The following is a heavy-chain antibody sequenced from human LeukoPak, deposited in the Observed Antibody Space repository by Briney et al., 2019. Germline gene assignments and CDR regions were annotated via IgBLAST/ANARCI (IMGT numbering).Heavy chain of an antibody. Sequence: GGSLRLSCAASGFTFKDYAMHWVRQAPGKGLEWVGRIRSKANSYATAYAASVKGRFTISRDDSKNTAYLQMNSLKTEDTAVYYCTSATTVTTPVYYFDYWGQGTLVTVSS. CDR1: GFTFKDYA. V-gene: IGHV3-73*01. D-gene: IGHD4-17*01. CDR3: TSATTVTTPVYYFDY. J-gene: IGHJ4*02. CDR2: IRSKANSYAT.